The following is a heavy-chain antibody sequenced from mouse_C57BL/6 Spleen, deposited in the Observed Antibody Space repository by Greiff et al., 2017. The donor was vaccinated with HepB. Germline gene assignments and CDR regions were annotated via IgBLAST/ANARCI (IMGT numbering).Heavy chain of an antibody. CDR3: TRGYYFDY. V-gene: IGHV1-15*01. Sequence: VQRVESGAELVRPGASVTLSCKASGYTFTDYEMHWVKQTPVHGLEWIGAIDPETGGTAYNQKFKGKAILTADKSSSTAYMELRSLTSEDSAVYYCTRGYYFDYWGQGTTLTVSS. J-gene: IGHJ2*01. CDR1: GYTFTDYE. CDR2: IDPETGGT.